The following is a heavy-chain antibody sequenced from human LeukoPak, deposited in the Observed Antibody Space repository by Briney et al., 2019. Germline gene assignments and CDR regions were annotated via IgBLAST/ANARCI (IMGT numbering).Heavy chain of an antibody. CDR1: GGSISSSSYY. D-gene: IGHD3-22*01. CDR3: ARASGSSGYS. Sequence: SETLSLTCTVSGGSISSSSYYWGWIRQPPGKGLEWIGSIYYSGSTNYNPSLKSRVTISVDTSKNQFSLKLSSVTAADTAVYYCARASGSSGYSWGQGTLVTVSS. CDR2: IYYSGST. V-gene: IGHV4-39*07. J-gene: IGHJ5*02.